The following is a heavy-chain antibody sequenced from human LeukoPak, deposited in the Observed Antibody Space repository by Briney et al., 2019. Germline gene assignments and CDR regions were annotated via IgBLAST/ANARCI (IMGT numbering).Heavy chain of an antibody. J-gene: IGHJ3*02. D-gene: IGHD2/OR15-2a*01. CDR1: GFTFSSYA. CDR2: ISSNGGST. CDR3: VEERTFTLGAFDI. Sequence: GSLTLTCSASGFTFSSYAMHWVRQAPGKGLEYVSAISSNGGSTYYADSVKGRITISRDNSTNPMYLKMSSLRGEDAAVYYCVEERTFTLGAFDIWGEGTMVTVSS. V-gene: IGHV3-64D*06.